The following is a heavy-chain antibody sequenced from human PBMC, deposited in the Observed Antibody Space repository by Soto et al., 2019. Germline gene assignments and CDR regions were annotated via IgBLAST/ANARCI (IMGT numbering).Heavy chain of an antibody. CDR2: IGTAGDT. Sequence: CGPKRLSCAGSGCKCSSYDRHWVRQATGKGLEWVSAIGTAGDTYYPGSVKGRFTISRENAKNSLYLQMNSLRAGDTAVYYCARDRGSGGFSGMVVWGQGTTVTVSS. CDR3: ARDRGSGGFSGMVV. D-gene: IGHD5-12*01. CDR1: GCKCSSYD. V-gene: IGHV3-13*01. J-gene: IGHJ6*02.